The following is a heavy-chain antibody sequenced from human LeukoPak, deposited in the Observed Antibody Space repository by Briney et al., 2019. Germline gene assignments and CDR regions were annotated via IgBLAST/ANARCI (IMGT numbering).Heavy chain of an antibody. CDR3: ARGDTAMAFYYFDY. CDR2: IIPIFGTA. D-gene: IGHD5-18*01. J-gene: IGHJ4*02. V-gene: IGHV1-69*06. CDR1: GGTFSSYA. Sequence: SVKVSCKASGGTFSSYAISWVRQAPGQGLEWMGGIIPIFGTANYAQKFQGRVTITADKSASTAYMELSSLRSEDTAVNYCARGDTAMAFYYFDYWGQGTLVTVSS.